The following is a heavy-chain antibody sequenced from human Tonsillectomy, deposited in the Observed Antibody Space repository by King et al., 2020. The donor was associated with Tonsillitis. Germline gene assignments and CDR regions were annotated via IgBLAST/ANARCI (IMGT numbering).Heavy chain of an antibody. CDR2: IYTSGST. D-gene: IGHD6-13*01. CDR3: AREFQSSRPLDY. J-gene: IGHJ4*02. Sequence: QLQESGPGLVKPSETLSLTCTVSGGSISSYYWSWIRQPAGKGLEWIGRIYTSGSTTYNLSLKSRVTMSVDTSKNQFSLKLSSGTAADTAVDYCAREFQSSRPLDYWGQGTLVTVSS. V-gene: IGHV4-4*07. CDR1: GGSISSYY.